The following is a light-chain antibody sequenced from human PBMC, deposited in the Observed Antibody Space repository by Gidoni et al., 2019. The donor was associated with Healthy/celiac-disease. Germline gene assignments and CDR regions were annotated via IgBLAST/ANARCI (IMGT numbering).Light chain of an antibody. V-gene: IGLV2-23*03. CDR2: EGS. J-gene: IGLJ2*01. CDR3: CSYAGSSTFRVV. Sequence: QSALTQPASESGSPGQSITIPCTGTSSDVGSYNLVSWYQQHPGKAPKLMIYEGSKRPSGVSNRFSGSKSGNTASLTISGLQAEDEADYYCCSYAGSSTFRVVFGGGTKLTVL. CDR1: SSDVGSYNL.